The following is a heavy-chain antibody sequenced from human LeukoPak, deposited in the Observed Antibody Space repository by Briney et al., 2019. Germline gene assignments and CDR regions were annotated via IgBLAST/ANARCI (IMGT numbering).Heavy chain of an antibody. CDR1: GYTLTELS. Sequence: GASVKVSCTVSGYTLTELSMHWVRQAPGKGLEWMGGFDPEDGETIYAQKFQGRVTMTEDTSTDTAYMELSSLRSEDTAVYYCATPIAAAGNWFDPWGQGALVTVSS. CDR3: ATPIAAAGNWFDP. J-gene: IGHJ5*02. V-gene: IGHV1-24*01. CDR2: FDPEDGET. D-gene: IGHD6-13*01.